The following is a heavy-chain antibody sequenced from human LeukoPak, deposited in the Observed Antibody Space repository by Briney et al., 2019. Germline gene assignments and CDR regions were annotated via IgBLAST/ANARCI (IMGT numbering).Heavy chain of an antibody. CDR3: ARGYDRNGYQSRGFDY. J-gene: IGHJ4*02. Sequence: PSETLSLTCTVSGGSISSGSFYWSWIRQTAGKGLEWIGRIYPSGDSQYSPSFRSRATISLDTRNQFSLKLSSVTAADTAVYFCARGYDRNGYQSRGFDYWRQGALVNVSS. V-gene: IGHV4-61*02. CDR1: GGSISSGSFY. D-gene: IGHD3-22*01. CDR2: IYPSGDS.